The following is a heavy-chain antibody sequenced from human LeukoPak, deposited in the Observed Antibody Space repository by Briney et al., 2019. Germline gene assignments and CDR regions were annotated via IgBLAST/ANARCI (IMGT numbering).Heavy chain of an antibody. V-gene: IGHV3-23*01. CDR2: ISSSGGST. CDR3: ASRIHDFWSGYLIDY. J-gene: IGHJ4*02. CDR1: GFTFSSSA. D-gene: IGHD3-3*01. Sequence: GGSLRLSCAASGFTFSSSAMSWVRQVPGKGLEWVSGISSSGGSTNYADSVRGRFTISRDNSKNTLYLQMNSLRAEDTAVYYCASRIHDFWSGYLIDYWGQGTLVTVSS.